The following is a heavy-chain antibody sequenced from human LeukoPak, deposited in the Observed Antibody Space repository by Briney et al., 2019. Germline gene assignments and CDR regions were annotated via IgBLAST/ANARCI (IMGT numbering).Heavy chain of an antibody. D-gene: IGHD6-19*01. CDR2: IHTGGTT. V-gene: IGHV3-53*01. J-gene: IGHJ4*02. Sequence: GGSLRLSCVASGFDISYNYVGWVRQAPGKGLEWVSVIHTGGTTHYTDSVKGRFTISKDNSNNTVYLQMNSVRVEDTAVYYCARYSSGDRGYFDYWGQGTLVTVSS. CDR3: ARYSSGDRGYFDY. CDR1: GFDISYNY.